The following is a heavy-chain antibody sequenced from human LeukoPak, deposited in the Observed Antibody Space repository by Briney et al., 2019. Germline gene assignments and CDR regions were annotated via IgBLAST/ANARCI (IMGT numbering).Heavy chain of an antibody. Sequence: SVKVSCKASGGTFSSYAISWVRQAPGQGLEWMGGIIPIFGTANYAQKFQGRVTITADESTSTAYMELSSLRSEDTAVYYCAKDLTGTTNWFDPWGQGTLVTVSS. CDR1: GGTFSSYA. D-gene: IGHD1-7*01. CDR2: IIPIFGTA. J-gene: IGHJ5*02. V-gene: IGHV1-69*01. CDR3: AKDLTGTTNWFDP.